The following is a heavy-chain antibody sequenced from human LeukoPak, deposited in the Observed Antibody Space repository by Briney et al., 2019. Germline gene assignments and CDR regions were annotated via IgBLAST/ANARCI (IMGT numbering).Heavy chain of an antibody. CDR2: NSAYNGNT. J-gene: IGHJ5*02. V-gene: IGHV1-18*01. Sequence: ASVKVSCKASGYTFTSYGISWVRQAPGQGLEWMGWNSAYNGNTNYAQKLQGRVTMTTDTSTSSAYMELRSLRSDDTAVYYCARYCSSTSCPGPLRCWFDPWGQGTLVTVSS. D-gene: IGHD2-2*01. CDR3: ARYCSSTSCPGPLRCWFDP. CDR1: GYTFTSYG.